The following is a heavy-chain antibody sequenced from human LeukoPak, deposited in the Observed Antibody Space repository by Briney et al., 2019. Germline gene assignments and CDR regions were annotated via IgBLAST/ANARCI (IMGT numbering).Heavy chain of an antibody. J-gene: IGHJ5*02. Sequence: GASVKVSCKASGYTFTSYYMHWVRQAPGQGLEWMGIINPSGGSTNYAQKFQGRVTITADESTRTAYMELSSLRSEDTAVYYCARDPPAPRGQGTLVTVSS. CDR1: GYTFTSYY. V-gene: IGHV1-46*01. CDR3: ARDPPAP. CDR2: INPSGGST.